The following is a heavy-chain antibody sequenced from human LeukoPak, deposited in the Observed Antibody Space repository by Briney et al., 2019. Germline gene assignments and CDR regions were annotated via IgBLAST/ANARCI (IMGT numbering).Heavy chain of an antibody. CDR3: AKVGIQLWFFDY. CDR1: GFTFSSYG. CDR2: ISYDGSNK. J-gene: IGHJ4*02. V-gene: IGHV3-30*18. Sequence: PGGSLRLSCEASGFTFSSYGMHWVRQAPGKGLEWVAVISYDGSNKYYADSVKGRFTTSRDNSKNTLYLQMNSLRAEDTAVYYCAKVGIQLWFFDYWGQGTLVTVSS. D-gene: IGHD5-18*01.